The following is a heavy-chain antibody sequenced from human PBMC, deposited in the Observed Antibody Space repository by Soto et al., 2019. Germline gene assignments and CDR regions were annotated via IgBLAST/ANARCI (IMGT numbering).Heavy chain of an antibody. CDR3: ARTVLGPDLLADSFVDYYYYMDV. CDR1: GGSISNFY. CDR2: VYYTGST. Sequence: QVQLQESGPGLVRPSETLSLTCTVSGGSISNFYWSWIRQPPGKGLEWIGYVYYTGSTSYNPSLKRRVTFSADSSRCPFSLRLNSVTAADTAVYYCARTVLGPDLLADSFVDYYYYMDVWGQGTTVTVSS. D-gene: IGHD3-9*01. V-gene: IGHV4-59*08. J-gene: IGHJ6*03.